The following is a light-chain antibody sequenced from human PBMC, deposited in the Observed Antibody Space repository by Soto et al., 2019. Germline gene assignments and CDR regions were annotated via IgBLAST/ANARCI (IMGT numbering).Light chain of an antibody. CDR3: QQYGSSGT. V-gene: IGKV3-20*01. Sequence: DIVLTQSPGTLSLSPGERSTVSCRPSQSVSNNYLAWYQQKPGQAPRLLIYGASNRATGIPDRFSGSGSGTDFTLTISRLEPEDFAVYYCQQYGSSGTFGQGTKVDIK. CDR2: GAS. J-gene: IGKJ1*01. CDR1: QSVSNNY.